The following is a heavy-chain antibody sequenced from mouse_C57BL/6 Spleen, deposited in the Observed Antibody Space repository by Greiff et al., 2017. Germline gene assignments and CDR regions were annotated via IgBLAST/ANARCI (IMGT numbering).Heavy chain of an antibody. D-gene: IGHD3-2*02. CDR3: ARDSSGYVYAMDY. V-gene: IGHV1-53*01. CDR1: GYTFTSYW. J-gene: IGHJ4*01. CDR2: INPSNGGT. Sequence: VQLQQPGTELVKPGASVKLSCKASGYTFTSYWMHWVKQRPGQGLEWIGNINPSNGGTNYNEKFKSKATLTVDKSSGTAYMQLSSLTSEDSAVYYCARDSSGYVYAMDYWGQGTSVTVSS.